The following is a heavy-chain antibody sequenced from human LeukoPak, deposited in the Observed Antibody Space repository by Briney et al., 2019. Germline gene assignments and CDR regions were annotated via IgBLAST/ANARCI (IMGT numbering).Heavy chain of an antibody. CDR1: GGSISSYY. CDR3: ARVMATAERFFDY. Sequence: SETLSLICTVSGGSISSYYWSWIRQPPGKGLEWIGYIYYSGSTSYNPSLKSRVTISVDTSKNQFSLELSSVTAADTAVYYCARVMATAERFFDYWGQGTLVTVSS. V-gene: IGHV4-59*08. CDR2: IYYSGST. J-gene: IGHJ4*02. D-gene: IGHD5-24*01.